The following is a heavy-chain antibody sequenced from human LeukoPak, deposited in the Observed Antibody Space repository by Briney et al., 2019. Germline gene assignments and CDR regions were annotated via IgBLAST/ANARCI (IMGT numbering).Heavy chain of an antibody. CDR1: GFTFGDYA. CDR2: IRSKAYGGTT. J-gene: IGHJ5*02. CDR3: TRETDGYSYGPNWFDP. D-gene: IGHD5-18*01. V-gene: IGHV3-49*04. Sequence: PGGSLRLSCTASGFTFGDYAMSWVRQAPGKGLEWVGFIRSKAYGGTTEYAASVKGRFTISRDDSKSIAYLQMNSLKTEDTAVYYCTRETDGYSYGPNWFDPWGQGTLVTVSS.